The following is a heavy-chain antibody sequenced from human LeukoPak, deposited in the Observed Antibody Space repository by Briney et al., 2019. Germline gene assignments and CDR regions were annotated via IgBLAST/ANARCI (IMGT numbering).Heavy chain of an antibody. J-gene: IGHJ4*02. Sequence: GASVKVSCKASGHTFTSYAMHWVRQAPGQRLEWMGWIDAGNGNTKYSQKFQGRVTITRDTSASTAYMELSSLRSEDTAVYYCARDCSGGSCYVAFDYWGQGTLVTVSS. D-gene: IGHD2-15*01. V-gene: IGHV1-3*01. CDR1: GHTFTSYA. CDR3: ARDCSGGSCYVAFDY. CDR2: IDAGNGNT.